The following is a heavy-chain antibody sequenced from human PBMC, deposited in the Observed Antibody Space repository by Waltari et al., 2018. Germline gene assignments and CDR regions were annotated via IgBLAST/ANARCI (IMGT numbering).Heavy chain of an antibody. V-gene: IGHV1-2*06. J-gene: IGHJ4*02. CDR3: ARALGCSGGSCYHDY. CDR1: GYTFTGYY. Sequence: QVQLVQSGAEVKKPGASVKVSCKASGYTFTGYYMHWVRQAPGQGLEWMGRINPNRGGTNYAQKFQGRVTMTRDTSISTAYMELSRLRSDDTAVYYCARALGCSGGSCYHDYWGQGTLVTVSS. D-gene: IGHD2-15*01. CDR2: INPNRGGT.